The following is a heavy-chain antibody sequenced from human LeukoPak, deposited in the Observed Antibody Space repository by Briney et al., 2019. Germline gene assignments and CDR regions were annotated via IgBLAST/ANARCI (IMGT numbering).Heavy chain of an antibody. Sequence: ASVKVSCKASGYTFTDYYMHWVRQAPGQGLEWMGWINPDSGGTNYAQRFQGRVTMTRDTSISTAYMELSRLRSDDTAVYYCAKNLAARPLTPLDYWGQGTLVTVSS. D-gene: IGHD6-6*01. V-gene: IGHV1-2*02. CDR3: AKNLAARPLTPLDY. J-gene: IGHJ4*02. CDR2: INPDSGGT. CDR1: GYTFTDYY.